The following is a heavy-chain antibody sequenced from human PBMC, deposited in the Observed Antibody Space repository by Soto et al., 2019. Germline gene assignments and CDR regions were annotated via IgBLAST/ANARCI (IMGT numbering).Heavy chain of an antibody. V-gene: IGHV1-18*01. CDR3: XXXLDGSGSYYTDY. Sequence: QVQLVQSGAEVKNPGTSVKVSCKTSGYTFTSAGISWVRQAPGQGLEWMGWISVYKGNTKYAQKVQGRVTMTTDTSTSTAYMELRSLTSDDTAXXXXXXXLDGSGSYYTDYWGQGTLVTVAA. J-gene: IGHJ4*02. D-gene: IGHD3-10*01. CDR1: GYTFTSAG. CDR2: ISVYKGNT.